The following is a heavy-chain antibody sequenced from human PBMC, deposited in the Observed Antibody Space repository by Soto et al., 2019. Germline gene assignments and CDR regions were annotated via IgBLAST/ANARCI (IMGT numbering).Heavy chain of an antibody. CDR2: INSDGSST. CDR1: GFTFSSYW. Sequence: GGSLRLSCAASGFTFSSYWMHWVRQAPGKGLVWVSRINSDGSSTSYADSVKGRFTISRDNAKNTLYLQMNSLRAEDTAVYYCARGGIAVAMQPSIDYWGQGTLVTVSS. D-gene: IGHD6-19*01. J-gene: IGHJ4*02. CDR3: ARGGIAVAMQPSIDY. V-gene: IGHV3-74*01.